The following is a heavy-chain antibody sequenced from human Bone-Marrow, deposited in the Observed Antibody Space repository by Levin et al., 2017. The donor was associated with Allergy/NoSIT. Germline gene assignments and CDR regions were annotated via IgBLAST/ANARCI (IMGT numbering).Heavy chain of an antibody. J-gene: IGHJ6*02. CDR3: ARGGDDGESGYYYNGMDV. D-gene: IGHD4/OR15-4a*01. Sequence: ASVKVSCKTSGYTFTNHGVGWVRQAPGEGLEWMAWISCHNGNTHYARKFEGRVTLTTDTSTSTVFMELRSLTSDDTAVYYCARGGDDGESGYYYNGMDVWGQGTTVIVSS. CDR2: ISCHNGNT. CDR1: GYTFTNHG. V-gene: IGHV1-18*01.